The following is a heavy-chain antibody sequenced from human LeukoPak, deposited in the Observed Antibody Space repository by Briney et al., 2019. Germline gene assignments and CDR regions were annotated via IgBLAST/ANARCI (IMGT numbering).Heavy chain of an antibody. V-gene: IGHV4-39*02. J-gene: IGHJ5*02. CDR2: IYYSGST. CDR3: ARDPDSNWFDP. CDR1: GGSISSSSYY. Sequence: SETLSLTCTVSGGSISSSSYYWGWIRQPPGKGLEWIGSIYYSGSTYYNPSLKSRVTISVDTSKNQFSLKLSSVTAADTAVYYCARDPDSNWFDPWGQGTLVTVSS.